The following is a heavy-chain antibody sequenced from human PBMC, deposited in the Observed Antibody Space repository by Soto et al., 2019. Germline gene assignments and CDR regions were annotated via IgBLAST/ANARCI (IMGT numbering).Heavy chain of an antibody. CDR3: AKGEWTGTFYYYYGMDV. CDR1: GFTFSSYA. V-gene: IGHV3-23*01. CDR2: ISGSGGST. J-gene: IGHJ6*02. Sequence: GSLRLSCAASGFTFSSYAMSWVRQAPGKGLEWVSAISGSGGSTYYADSVKGRFTISRDNSKNTLYLQMNSLRAEDTAVYYCAKGEWTGTFYYYYGMDVWGQGTTVTVSS. D-gene: IGHD1-7*01.